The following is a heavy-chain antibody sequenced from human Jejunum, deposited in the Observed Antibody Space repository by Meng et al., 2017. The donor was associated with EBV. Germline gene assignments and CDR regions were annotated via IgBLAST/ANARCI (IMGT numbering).Heavy chain of an antibody. CDR3: SHYIWGSYPAGAY. V-gene: IGHV4-4*02. CDR1: GGSISRNNW. Sequence: LQEAGPGLGKPSESLLLTGAGLGGSISRNNWWSWVRHPPGKGLEWIGEIYHSGIVNYNPSLKSRVTISVDKSKNQFSLRLTSVTAADTAVYYCSHYIWGSYPAGAYWGQGTLVTVSS. D-gene: IGHD3-16*02. J-gene: IGHJ4*02. CDR2: IYHSGIV.